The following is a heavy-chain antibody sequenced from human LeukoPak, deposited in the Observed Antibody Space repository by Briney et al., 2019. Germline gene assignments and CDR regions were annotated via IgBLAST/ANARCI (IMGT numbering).Heavy chain of an antibody. CDR2: IYPGDSDT. CDR1: GNSFTTYW. J-gene: IGHJ4*02. V-gene: IGHV5-51*01. CDR3: ARLGGSGWSGIDF. Sequence: GESLKISCKGPGNSFTTYWIAWGRQMPGKGLEWMGIIYPGDSDTRNSPSFQGQVTISADKSISTAYLQWSSLKASDTAMYYCARLGGSGWSGIDFWGQGTLVTVSS. D-gene: IGHD6-19*01.